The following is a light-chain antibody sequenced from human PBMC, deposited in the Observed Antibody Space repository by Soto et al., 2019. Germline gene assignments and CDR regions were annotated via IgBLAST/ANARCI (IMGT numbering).Light chain of an antibody. CDR2: EGS. CDR1: SSVVGSYNL. Sequence: QSLLTQPASVSGSPGQSITISCPGTSSVVGSYNLVSWYQQHPGKAPKLMIYEGSKRPSGVSNRFSGSKSGNTASLTISGLQAEDEADYYCCSYAGSSTYVFGTGTKVTVL. J-gene: IGLJ1*01. V-gene: IGLV2-23*01. CDR3: CSYAGSSTYV.